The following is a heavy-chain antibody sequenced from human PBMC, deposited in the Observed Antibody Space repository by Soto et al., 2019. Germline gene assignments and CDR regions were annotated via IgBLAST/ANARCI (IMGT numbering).Heavy chain of an antibody. Sequence: EVQLVESGGGLVKPGGSLRLSCAASGFTFSSYSMNWVRQAPGKGLEWVSSISSSSSYIYYADSVKGRFTISRDNAKNSLYLQMNSLRAEDTAVYYCARDSFRGGFTVTTIWDYWGQGTLVTVFS. V-gene: IGHV3-21*01. D-gene: IGHD4-17*01. CDR1: GFTFSSYS. CDR3: ARDSFRGGFTVTTIWDY. CDR2: ISSSSSYI. J-gene: IGHJ4*02.